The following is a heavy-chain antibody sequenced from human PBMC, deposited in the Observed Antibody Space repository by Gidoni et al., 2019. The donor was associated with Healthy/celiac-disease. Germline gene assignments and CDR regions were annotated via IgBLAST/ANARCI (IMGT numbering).Heavy chain of an antibody. CDR2: IYYRGST. V-gene: IGHV4-59*08. CDR3: ARHHYGEKGYFDY. J-gene: IGHJ4*02. CDR1: GGPHSSYY. D-gene: IGHD4-17*01. Sequence: QVQLQESGPGLVTPSETLSLTCTVSGGPHSSYYWSWIRQPPGKGLEWSEYIYYRGSTNYNPSLKSRVTISVDTSKNQFSLKLRSVTAADTAVDYCARHHYGEKGYFDYWGQGTLVTVSS.